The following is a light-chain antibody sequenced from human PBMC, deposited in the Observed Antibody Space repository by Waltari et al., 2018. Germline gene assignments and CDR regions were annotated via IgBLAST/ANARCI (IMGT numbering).Light chain of an antibody. CDR3: AAWDDSLSGRVI. Sequence: QSVLTQPPSASGTPGQRVTISCSGSSPNIGSNYVYWYQQLPGTAPKLLIYHNNQRPSGVPDRFSGSKSGTSASLAISGLRSEDEADYYCAAWDDSLSGRVIFGGGTKLTVL. V-gene: IGLV1-47*01. CDR1: SPNIGSNY. CDR2: HNN. J-gene: IGLJ2*01.